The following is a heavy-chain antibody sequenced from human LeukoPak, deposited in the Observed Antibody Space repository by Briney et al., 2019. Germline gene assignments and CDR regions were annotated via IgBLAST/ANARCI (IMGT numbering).Heavy chain of an antibody. CDR2: IYYSGST. D-gene: IGHD3-3*01. V-gene: IGHV4-39*01. Sequence: SETLSLTCTVSGGSISSSSYSWGWIRQPPGKGLEWIGSIYYSGSTYYNPSLKSRVTISVDTSKNQFSLKLSSVTAADTAVYYCARSTRFRWSGYSFDYWGQGTLVTVSS. J-gene: IGHJ4*02. CDR3: ARSTRFRWSGYSFDY. CDR1: GGSISSSSYS.